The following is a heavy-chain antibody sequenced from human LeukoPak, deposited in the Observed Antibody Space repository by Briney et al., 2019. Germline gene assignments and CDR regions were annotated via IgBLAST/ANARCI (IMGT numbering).Heavy chain of an antibody. Sequence: TGGSLRLSCAASGFTFSSYGMHWVRQAPGKGLEWVAFIRYDGSNKYYADSVKGRFTISRDNSKNTLYLQMNSLRAEDTAVYYCAKDSSSGWHPDINYFDYWGQGTLVTVSS. D-gene: IGHD3-22*01. CDR3: AKDSSSGWHPDINYFDY. J-gene: IGHJ4*02. CDR2: IRYDGSNK. V-gene: IGHV3-30*02. CDR1: GFTFSSYG.